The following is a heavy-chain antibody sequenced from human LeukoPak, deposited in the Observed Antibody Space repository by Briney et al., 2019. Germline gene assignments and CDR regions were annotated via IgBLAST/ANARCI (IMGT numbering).Heavy chain of an antibody. CDR3: ARGRFLEWLLGYYYYMDV. CDR1: GGSISSSSYY. D-gene: IGHD3-3*01. CDR2: IYYSGST. Sequence: SETLSLTCTVSGGSISSSSYYWGWIRQSPGKGLEWIGSIYYSGSTYYNPSLKSRVTMSVDTSKNQFSLKLSSVTAADTAVYYCARGRFLEWLLGYYYYMDVWGKGTTVTVSS. J-gene: IGHJ6*03. V-gene: IGHV4-39*07.